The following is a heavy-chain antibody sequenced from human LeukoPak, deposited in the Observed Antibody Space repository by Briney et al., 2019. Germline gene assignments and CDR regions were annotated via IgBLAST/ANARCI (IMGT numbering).Heavy chain of an antibody. CDR3: ARFVGGYFDY. Sequence: PGGSLRLSCAASGFTFSSYSMNWVRQAPGKGLEWVSSISSSSSYIYYADSVKGRFTISRDNAKKSLYLQMNSLRAEDTAVYYCARFVGGYFDYWGQGTLVTVSS. D-gene: IGHD2-21*01. CDR1: GFTFSSYS. J-gene: IGHJ4*02. V-gene: IGHV3-21*01. CDR2: ISSSSSYI.